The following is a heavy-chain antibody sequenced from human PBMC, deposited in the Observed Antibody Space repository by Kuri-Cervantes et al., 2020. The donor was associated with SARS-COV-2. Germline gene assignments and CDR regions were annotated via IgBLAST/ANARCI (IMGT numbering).Heavy chain of an antibody. CDR2: ISGSGGST. Sequence: GGSLRLSCAASGFTFSNYAMSWVRQAPGKGLEWVSAISGSGGSTYYADSVKGRFTISRDNSKNTLYLQMNSLRAEDTAVYYCAKELNEGYSSSWYFDYWGQGTLVTVSS. CDR3: AKELNEGYSSSWYFDY. D-gene: IGHD6-13*01. J-gene: IGHJ4*02. V-gene: IGHV3-23*01. CDR1: GFTFSNYA.